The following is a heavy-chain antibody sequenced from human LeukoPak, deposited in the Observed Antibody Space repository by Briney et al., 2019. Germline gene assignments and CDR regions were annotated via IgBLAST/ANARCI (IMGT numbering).Heavy chain of an antibody. CDR2: INNSGGST. J-gene: IGHJ4*02. V-gene: IGHV3-23*01. D-gene: IGHD1-26*01. Sequence: PGGSLRLSCAASGFTLNNYAMSWVRQAPGKGLEWVSIINNSGGSTYYADSVKDRFTISRDLSKNTLYLQMNSLRAEDTALYYCARKYSGTNPFDYWGQGTLVTVSS. CDR1: GFTLNNYA. CDR3: ARKYSGTNPFDY.